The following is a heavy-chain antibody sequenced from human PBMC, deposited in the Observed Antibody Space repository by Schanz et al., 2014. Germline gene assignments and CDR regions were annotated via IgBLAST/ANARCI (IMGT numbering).Heavy chain of an antibody. D-gene: IGHD6-6*01. CDR3: AKVWKDHRIAGRPGWSDGMDV. V-gene: IGHV3-33*06. CDR2: IWYDGNNK. J-gene: IGHJ6*02. CDR1: GFTFSSYG. Sequence: QVQLVESGGCVVQPGRSLRLSCAASGFTFSSYGMHWVRQAPGKGLEWVAVIWYDGNNKFYADSVKGRFIISRDNSKNTLDLQMNSLRDEDTAVYYCAKVWKDHRIAGRPGWSDGMDVWGQGTTVTVSS.